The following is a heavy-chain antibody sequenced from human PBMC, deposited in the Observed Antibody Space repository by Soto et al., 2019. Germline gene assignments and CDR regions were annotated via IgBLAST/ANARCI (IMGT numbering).Heavy chain of an antibody. CDR2: ISSSSSYI. V-gene: IGHV3-21*01. J-gene: IGHJ4*02. Sequence: EVQLVESGGGLVKPGGSLRLSCAASGFTFSSYSMNWVRQAPGKGLEWVSSISSSSSYIYYADSVKGRFTISRDNAKNSLYLQMNSLRAEDTAVYYCARGAYCSGGSCAFDYWGQGTLVTVSS. CDR1: GFTFSSYS. CDR3: ARGAYCSGGSCAFDY. D-gene: IGHD2-15*01.